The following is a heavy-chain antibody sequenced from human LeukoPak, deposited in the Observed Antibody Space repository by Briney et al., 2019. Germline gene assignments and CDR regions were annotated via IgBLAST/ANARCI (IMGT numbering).Heavy chain of an antibody. V-gene: IGHV3-30*18. D-gene: IGHD5-12*01. Sequence: GGSLRLSCAASGFTFSSYGMHWVRQAPGKGLEWVVLISYDGSSKYYADSVKGRFTISRDNSKNTLYLQMNSLRAEDTAVYYCAKDAGPIVATILIDSFNDYWGQGTLVTVSS. CDR1: GFTFSSYG. CDR2: ISYDGSSK. J-gene: IGHJ4*02. CDR3: AKDAGPIVATILIDSFNDY.